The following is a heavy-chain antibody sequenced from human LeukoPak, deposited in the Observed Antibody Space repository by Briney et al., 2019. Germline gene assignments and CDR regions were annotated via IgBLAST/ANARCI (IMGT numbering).Heavy chain of an antibody. CDR3: AKDRSRFLAAAGP. CDR2: ISGSDGST. CDR1: GFTFSSYA. D-gene: IGHD6-13*01. Sequence: PGGSLRLSCAASGFTFSSYAMSWVRQAPGRGLGWVSAISGSDGSTYYADSVKGRFTISRDNSKNTLYLQMNSLRAEDTAVYYCAKDRSRFLAAAGPWGQGTLVTVSS. V-gene: IGHV3-23*01. J-gene: IGHJ5*02.